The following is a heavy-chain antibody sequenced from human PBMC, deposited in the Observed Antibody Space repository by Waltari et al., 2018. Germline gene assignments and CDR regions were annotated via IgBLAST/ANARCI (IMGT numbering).Heavy chain of an antibody. D-gene: IGHD6-6*01. J-gene: IGHJ2*01. V-gene: IGHV4-4*07. Sequence: QVQLQESGPGLVKPSETLSLTCTVSGGSISSYYWSWIRQPAGKGLEWIGRIYTSGSTNYNPSLKRRVTMSVATSKNQFSLKLRSVTAADTAVYYCARDIEAARPEGYFDLWGRGTLVTVSS. CDR3: ARDIEAARPEGYFDL. CDR2: IYTSGST. CDR1: GGSISSYY.